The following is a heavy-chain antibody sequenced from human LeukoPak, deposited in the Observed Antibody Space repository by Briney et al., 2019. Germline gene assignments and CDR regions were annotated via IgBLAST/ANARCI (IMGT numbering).Heavy chain of an antibody. CDR1: GFTFSSYA. D-gene: IGHD2-15*01. Sequence: GGSLRLSCAASGFTFSSYAMSWVRQAPGEGLEWVSAISGSGGSTYYADSVKGRFTISRDNSKNTLYLQMNSLRAEDTAVYYCAKPKSRYCSGGSCYFFDYWGQGTLVTVSS. CDR2: ISGSGGST. V-gene: IGHV3-23*01. CDR3: AKPKSRYCSGGSCYFFDY. J-gene: IGHJ4*02.